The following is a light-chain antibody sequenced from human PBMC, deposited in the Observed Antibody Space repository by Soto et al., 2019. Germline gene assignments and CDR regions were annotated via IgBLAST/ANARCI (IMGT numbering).Light chain of an antibody. Sequence: QSVLTQPASVSGSPGQSITISCTGTSSDVGGYNYVSWYQQLPGKAPKVMISEVSNRPSGISDRFSGSKSGNTASLTISGLQAEDEADYYCSSFTISSTLEVFGGGTQLTVL. J-gene: IGLJ3*02. CDR3: SSFTISSTLEV. CDR1: SSDVGGYNY. CDR2: EVS. V-gene: IGLV2-14*01.